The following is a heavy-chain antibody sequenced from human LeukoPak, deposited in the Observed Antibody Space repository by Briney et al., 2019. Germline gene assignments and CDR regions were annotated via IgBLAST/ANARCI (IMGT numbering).Heavy chain of an antibody. J-gene: IGHJ5*02. CDR3: ARDAYSSSEVDWFDP. CDR2: IYYTGST. Sequence: SETLSLTCIVSGGSISSYYWSWIRQPPGKGLEWIGYIYYTGSTNYNPSLKSRVTISVDTSKNQFSLKLSSVTAADMAVYYCARDAYSSSEVDWFDPWGQGTLVTVSS. CDR1: GGSISSYY. D-gene: IGHD6-13*01. V-gene: IGHV4-59*01.